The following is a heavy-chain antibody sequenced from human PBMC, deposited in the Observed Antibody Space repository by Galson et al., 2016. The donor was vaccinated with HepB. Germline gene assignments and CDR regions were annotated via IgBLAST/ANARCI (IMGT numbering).Heavy chain of an antibody. CDR2: IYYTGTT. V-gene: IGHV4-61*01. CDR3: ARDCRVRGVTAKPFYYYYAMDV. D-gene: IGHD2-21*02. Sequence: SETLSLTCTVSGGSVSSPSYYWSWIRQPPGKGLEWIGYIYYTGTTKYNPSFKSRVTISVDTANNQFSLRLSSVSAADTAVYYCARDCRVRGVTAKPFYYYYAMDVWGQGTTATVSS. CDR1: GGSVSSPSYY. J-gene: IGHJ6*02.